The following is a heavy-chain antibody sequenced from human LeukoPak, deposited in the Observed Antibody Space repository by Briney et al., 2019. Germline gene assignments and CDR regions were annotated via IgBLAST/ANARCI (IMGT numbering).Heavy chain of an antibody. V-gene: IGHV4-4*07. CDR3: ARGGKATVVTM. J-gene: IGHJ4*02. D-gene: IGHD4-23*01. Sequence: SETLSLTCTVSGGSINSYYWSWIRQPAGKGLEWIGRVYSSGNTNYNPSLKSRVSMSVDTSKNQFSLKLTSATAADTAVYYCARGGKATVVTMWGQGILVTVSS. CDR2: VYSSGNT. CDR1: GGSINSYY.